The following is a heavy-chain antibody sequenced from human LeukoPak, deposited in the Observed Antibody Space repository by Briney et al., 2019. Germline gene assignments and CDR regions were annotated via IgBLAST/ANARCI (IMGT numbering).Heavy chain of an antibody. CDR3: ARASFCDY. CDR1: GFTFSSYP. Sequence: GGSLRLSCAASGFTFSSYPMHWVRQAPGKGLEWVAVISYDGSNKFYADSVKGRFTISRDNSENTLCLQMNSLRAEDTAVYYCARASFCDYWGRGTLVTV. CDR2: ISYDGSNK. J-gene: IGHJ4*02. V-gene: IGHV3-30*04.